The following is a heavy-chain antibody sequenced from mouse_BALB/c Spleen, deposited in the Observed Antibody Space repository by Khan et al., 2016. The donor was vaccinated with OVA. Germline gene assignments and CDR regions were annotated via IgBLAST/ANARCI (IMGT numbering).Heavy chain of an antibody. J-gene: IGHJ3*01. CDR3: ANHGSSSAWFTD. CDR1: GYTFTSYW. Sequence: QVQLKQSGAELAKPGASVKMSCEASGYTFTSYWMHWVKQRPGQGLEWIGYINPSTGYTESNQRFKDKATLTADKSSSTAYMQLSSLTSKDSAVYYCANHGSSSAWFTDWGQGTLVTVAA. CDR2: INPSTGYT. D-gene: IGHD1-1*01. V-gene: IGHV1-7*01.